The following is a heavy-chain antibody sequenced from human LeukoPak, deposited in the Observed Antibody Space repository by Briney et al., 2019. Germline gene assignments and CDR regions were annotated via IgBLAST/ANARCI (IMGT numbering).Heavy chain of an antibody. CDR2: IYYSGST. CDR3: ARRIVGATKSCFDY. CDR1: GGSFSRYY. J-gene: IGHJ4*02. V-gene: IGHV4-59*08. D-gene: IGHD1-26*01. Sequence: SETLSLTCSVSGGSFSRYYWSWIRQPPGKGLEWIGYIYYSGSTNYNPSLKSRVSISVDTSKNQFSLKLSTVTAADTAVYYCARRIVGATKSCFDYWGQGTLVTVSS.